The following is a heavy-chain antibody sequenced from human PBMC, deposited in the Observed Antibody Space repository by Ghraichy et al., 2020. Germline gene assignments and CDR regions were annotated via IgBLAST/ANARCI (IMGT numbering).Heavy chain of an antibody. CDR3: AGDREVPAYYYDGMDV. CDR2: IYYSGST. CDR1: GGSHTCNH. J-gene: IGHJ6*02. D-gene: IGHD2-21*01. V-gene: IGHV4-59*01. Sequence: SETLSLTCAHIGGSHTCNHWTCIRLLYGKVLEKNEYIYYSGSTNYNPSLKSRATISVNTSKKQFSLKLSAVTAADTAVYYCAGDREVPAYYYDGMDVCG.